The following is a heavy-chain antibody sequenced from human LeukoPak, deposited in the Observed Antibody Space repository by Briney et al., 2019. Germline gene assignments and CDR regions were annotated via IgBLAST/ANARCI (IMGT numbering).Heavy chain of an antibody. CDR2: ISGGGGST. J-gene: IGHJ4*02. CDR3: AKRGSIRAFDY. V-gene: IGHV3-23*01. D-gene: IGHD4-11*01. CDR1: GFTFSSYV. Sequence: GGSLRLSCAASGFTFSSYVMSWVRQAPGKGLEWVSAISGGGGSTYYADSVKGRFTISRANSKTTLYLQMNSLGAEDTAVYYCAKRGSIRAFDYWGQGTLVTVSS.